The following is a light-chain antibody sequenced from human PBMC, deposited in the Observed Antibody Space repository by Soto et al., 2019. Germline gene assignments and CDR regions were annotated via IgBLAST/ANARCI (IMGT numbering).Light chain of an antibody. CDR1: QSVSSY. Sequence: ELVLTQSPATLSLSPGERATLSCRASQSVSSYLAWYQQKPGKAPRLLIYDASNRSTGIPARFSGSGSGTDFTLTISSLEPEDFAVYYCQPRSNWPWKFGPGTKVEIK. V-gene: IGKV3-11*01. CDR2: DAS. J-gene: IGKJ1*01. CDR3: QPRSNWPWK.